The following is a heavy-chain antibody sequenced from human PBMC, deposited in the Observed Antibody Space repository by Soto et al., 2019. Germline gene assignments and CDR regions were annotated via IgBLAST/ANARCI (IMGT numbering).Heavy chain of an antibody. J-gene: IGHJ4*02. CDR1: GGSISSGGYY. D-gene: IGHD2-15*01. V-gene: IGHV4-31*03. Sequence: QVQLQESGPGLVKPSQTLSLTCTVSGGSISSGGYYWSWIRQHPGKGLEWIGYIYYSGSTYYNPSVTSRLTLSVDTSKNPSSLKLSSVTAADTAVYYCARVLSHPAGGADYWGQGTLVTVSS. CDR3: ARVLSHPAGGADY. CDR2: IYYSGST.